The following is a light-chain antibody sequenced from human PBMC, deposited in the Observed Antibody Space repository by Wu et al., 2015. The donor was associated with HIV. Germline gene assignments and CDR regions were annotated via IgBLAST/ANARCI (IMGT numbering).Light chain of an antibody. V-gene: IGKV3D-20*02. Sequence: EIVLTQFPGTLSLSPGERATLSCRASQSVSSSFLAWYQQKPGQSPRLLIYGASSRAAGIPDRFSGSGSVTEFTLTISSLEPEDFAVYYCQHRSNWPLTFGGGTKVEIK. CDR3: QHRSNWPLT. CDR2: GAS. J-gene: IGKJ4*01. CDR1: QSVSSSF.